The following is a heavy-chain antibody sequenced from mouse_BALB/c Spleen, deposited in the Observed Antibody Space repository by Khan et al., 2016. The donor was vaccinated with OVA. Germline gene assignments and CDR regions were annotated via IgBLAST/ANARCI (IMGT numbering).Heavy chain of an antibody. CDR2: ISSTGGT. D-gene: IGHD2-12*01. J-gene: IGHJ4*01. V-gene: IGHV3-2*02. Sequence: VQLKQSGPGLVKPSQSLSLTCTVTGYSITSDYAWNWIRQFPGNKLEWMGYISSTGGTSYNPSLKSRISITRDPSKNQFFLQLKSVTAEDTATYYCARSLYYSYRYALDCWGRGTLVTVSS. CDR1: GYSITSDYA. CDR3: ARSLYYSYRYALDC.